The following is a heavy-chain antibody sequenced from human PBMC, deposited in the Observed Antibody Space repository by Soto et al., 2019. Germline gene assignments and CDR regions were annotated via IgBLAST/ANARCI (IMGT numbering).Heavy chain of an antibody. Sequence: SETLSLTCTVSGGSISSSSYYWGWIRQPPGKGLEWIGSIYYSGSTYYNPSLKSRVTISVDTPKNQFSLKLSSVTATDTAVYYCASDPAAGADGINAFDIWGQGTMVTVSS. J-gene: IGHJ3*02. V-gene: IGHV4-39*01. CDR1: GGSISSSSYY. CDR2: IYYSGST. D-gene: IGHD6-19*01. CDR3: ASDPAAGADGINAFDI.